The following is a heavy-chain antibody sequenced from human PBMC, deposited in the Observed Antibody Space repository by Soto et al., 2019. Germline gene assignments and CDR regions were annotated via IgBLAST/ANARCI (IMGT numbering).Heavy chain of an antibody. Sequence: EVQLVDSGGGLVQPGRSLSLSCAASGFTFDQYTMHWVRQAPGKGLEQVSSITWHSGTIGYADSVKGRFTISRDNAKNSVYLQMNSLRGEDTALYYCAKEMITFGDFNYYYMDVWGKGTTVTVSS. CDR1: GFTFDQYT. V-gene: IGHV3-9*01. CDR2: ITWHSGTI. CDR3: AKEMITFGDFNYYYMDV. J-gene: IGHJ6*03. D-gene: IGHD3-16*01.